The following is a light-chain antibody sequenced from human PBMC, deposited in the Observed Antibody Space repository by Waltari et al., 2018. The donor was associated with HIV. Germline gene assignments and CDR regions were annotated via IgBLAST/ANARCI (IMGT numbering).Light chain of an antibody. V-gene: IGLV1-40*03. CDR2: KNK. CDR1: SSNIGAGSD. CDR3: QSYDTSLSAWV. J-gene: IGLJ2*01. Sequence: QSVLTQPPSISGAPGQRITVSCSGTSSNIGAGSDAHWYQQLPGTAPKLLLYKNKNRPSGVPDRFSASKSDASASLAITGLQAADEGDYFCQSYDTSLSAWVFGGGTRLTVL.